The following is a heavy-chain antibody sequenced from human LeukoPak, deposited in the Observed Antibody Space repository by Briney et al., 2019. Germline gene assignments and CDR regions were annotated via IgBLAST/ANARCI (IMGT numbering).Heavy chain of an antibody. CDR2: FDPEDGET. CDR1: GYTLTELS. CDR3: ATLAIVVVPAAIRGNSMDV. V-gene: IGHV1-24*01. Sequence: GASVKVSCKVSGYTLTELSMHWVRQAPGKGLEWMGGFDPEDGETIYAQKFQGRVTMTEDTSTDTAYMELSSLRSEDTAVYYCATLAIVVVPAAIRGNSMDVWGQGTTVTVSS. D-gene: IGHD2-2*02. J-gene: IGHJ6*02.